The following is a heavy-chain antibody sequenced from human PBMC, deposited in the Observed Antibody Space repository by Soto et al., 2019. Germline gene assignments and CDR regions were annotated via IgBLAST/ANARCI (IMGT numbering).Heavy chain of an antibody. V-gene: IGHV1-2*04. D-gene: IGHD6-13*01. CDR1: GYTFTGYY. CDR2: INPNSGGT. Sequence: GASVKVSCKASGYTFTGYYMHWVRQAPGQGLEWMGWINPNSGGTNYAQKFQGWVTMTRDTSISTAYMELSRLRSDDTAVYYCARVDSSSWVNWFDPWGQGTLVTVSS. CDR3: ARVDSSSWVNWFDP. J-gene: IGHJ5*02.